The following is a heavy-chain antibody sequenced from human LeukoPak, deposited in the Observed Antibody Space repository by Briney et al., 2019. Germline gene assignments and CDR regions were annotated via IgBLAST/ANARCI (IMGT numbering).Heavy chain of an antibody. J-gene: IGHJ4*02. V-gene: IGHV3-48*01. CDR1: GFTFSSYS. CDR2: ISSSSSTI. Sequence: GGSLRLSCAASGFTFSSYSMNWVRQAPGKGLEWVSSISSSSSTIYYADSVKGRFTISRDNAKNSLYLQMNSLRAEDTAVYYCARDRGTMVRGVYIDYWGQGTLVTVSS. CDR3: ARDRGTMVRGVYIDY. D-gene: IGHD3-10*01.